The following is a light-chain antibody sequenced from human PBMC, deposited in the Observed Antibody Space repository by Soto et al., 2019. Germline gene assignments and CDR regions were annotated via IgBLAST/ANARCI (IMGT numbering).Light chain of an antibody. Sequence: EIVLTQSPGTLSLSPGARATLSCRSSETVYDRQLAWYQQRAGQAPRLLIYAISTRAAGIPDRFSGSGSGTDFTLTISRVEPADSAMYYCQQFGSSWWTFAQGTKVDI. CDR2: AIS. CDR3: QQFGSSWWT. CDR1: ETVYDRQ. V-gene: IGKV3-20*01. J-gene: IGKJ1*01.